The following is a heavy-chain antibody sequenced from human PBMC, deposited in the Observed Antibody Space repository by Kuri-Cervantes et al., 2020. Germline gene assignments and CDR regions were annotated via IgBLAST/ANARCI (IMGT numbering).Heavy chain of an antibody. D-gene: IGHD3-3*01. CDR2: IYHSGST. CDR1: GGSFSSSNW. Sequence: SETLSLTCAVSGGSFSSSNWWTWVRQPPGRGLEWIGEIYHSGSTNYNPYLKSRVTISLDKSKNQFSLKLSSMTAADTAVYFCARGFNFWSAYYDHWGQGNLVTVSS. CDR3: ARGFNFWSAYYDH. V-gene: IGHV4-4*02. J-gene: IGHJ5*02.